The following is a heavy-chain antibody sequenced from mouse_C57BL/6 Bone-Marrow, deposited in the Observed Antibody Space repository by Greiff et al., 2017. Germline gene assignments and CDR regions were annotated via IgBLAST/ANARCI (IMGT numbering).Heavy chain of an antibody. D-gene: IGHD2-4*01. CDR3: ARSGDYGDYYAMDY. Sequence: QVQLQQPGAELVMPGASVKLSCKASGYTFTSYWMHWVKQRPGQGLEWIGAIDPSDSYTNYNQKVKGKSTLTVDKSSSTAYMQLSSRTSEDSAVYYCARSGDYGDYYAMDYWGQGTSVTVSS. V-gene: IGHV1-69*01. J-gene: IGHJ4*01. CDR1: GYTFTSYW. CDR2: IDPSDSYT.